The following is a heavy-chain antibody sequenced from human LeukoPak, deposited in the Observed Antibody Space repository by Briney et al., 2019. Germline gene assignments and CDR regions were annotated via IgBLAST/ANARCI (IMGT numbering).Heavy chain of an antibody. J-gene: IGHJ6*03. CDR2: IYTSGST. CDR3: ARAASSSSPLDYYMDV. D-gene: IGHD6-13*01. CDR1: GGSISSSSYY. V-gene: IGHV4-61*02. Sequence: SETLSLTCTVSGGSISSSSYYWSWIRQPAGKGLEWIGRIYTSGSTNYNPSLKSRVTMSVDTSKNQFSLKLSSVTAADTAVYYCARAASSSSPLDYYMDVWGKGTTVTVSS.